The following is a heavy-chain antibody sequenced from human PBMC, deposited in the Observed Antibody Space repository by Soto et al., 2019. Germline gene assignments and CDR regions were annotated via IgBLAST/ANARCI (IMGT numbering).Heavy chain of an antibody. CDR1: GFTFSDYY. D-gene: IGHD4-17*01. CDR3: ARVDTVTTHHYYYYYYMDV. V-gene: IGHV3-11*01. Sequence: GGSLRLSCAASGFTFSDYYMSWIRQAPGKGLEWVSYISSSGSTIYYADSVKGRFTISRDNAKNSLYLQMNSLRAEDTAVYYCARVDTVTTHHYYYYYYMDVWGKGTTVTVSS. CDR2: ISSSGSTI. J-gene: IGHJ6*03.